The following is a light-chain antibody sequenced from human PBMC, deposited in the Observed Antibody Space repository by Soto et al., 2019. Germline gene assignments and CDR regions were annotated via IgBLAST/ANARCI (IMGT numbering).Light chain of an antibody. J-gene: IGKJ4*01. Sequence: DIQMTKSPSSLSASVGDRVTITCRASQSISSYLNWYQQKPGKAPKLLIYAASSLQSGVPSRSSGSGSGTDFTLTISSLQPEDFATYYCQQSYSTPLTFGGGTKVDIK. CDR3: QQSYSTPLT. CDR1: QSISSY. V-gene: IGKV1-39*01. CDR2: AAS.